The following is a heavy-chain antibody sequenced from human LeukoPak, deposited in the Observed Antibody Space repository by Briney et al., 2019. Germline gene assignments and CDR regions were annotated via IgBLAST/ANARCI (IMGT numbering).Heavy chain of an antibody. J-gene: IGHJ3*02. D-gene: IGHD3-3*01. V-gene: IGHV4-61*02. CDR1: GGSVSSGSYY. CDR2: IYTSGST. Sequence: SQTLSLTCTVSGGSVSSGSYYWGWIRQPGGKGLEWIGRIYTSGSTNYNPSLKSRVTISVDTSKNQFSLKLSSVTAADTAVYYCARESRRDFSDAFDIWGQGTMVTVSS. CDR3: ARESRRDFSDAFDI.